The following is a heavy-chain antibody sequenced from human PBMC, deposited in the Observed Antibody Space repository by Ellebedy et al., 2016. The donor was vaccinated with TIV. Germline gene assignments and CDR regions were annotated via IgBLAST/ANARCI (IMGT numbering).Heavy chain of an antibody. D-gene: IGHD2-2*01. J-gene: IGHJ6*02. V-gene: IGHV4-34*01. CDR2: INHSGST. CDR1: GGSFSGYY. CDR3: AREGCSSTSCSGGNSGMDV. Sequence: SETLSLXXAVYGGSFSGYYWSWIRQPPGKGLEWIGEINHSGSTNYNPSLKSRVTISVDRSKNQFSLKLSSVTAADTAVYYCAREGCSSTSCSGGNSGMDVWGQGTTVTVSS.